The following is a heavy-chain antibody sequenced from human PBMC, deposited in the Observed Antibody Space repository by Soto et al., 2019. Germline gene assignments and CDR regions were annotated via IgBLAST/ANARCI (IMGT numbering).Heavy chain of an antibody. Sequence: LRLSCEGSGFSFSNYGIHCVRQAPGKGLEWVAVISHDGNSHQLAGSVRGRFTISRDNSKNTVFLHMTSLRREDSAVYHCVKAQERSAQYYAVVITAFDFWGQGTMVTVSS. CDR2: ISHDGNSH. J-gene: IGHJ3*01. V-gene: IGHV3-30*18. CDR1: GFSFSNYG. CDR3: VKAQERSAQYYAVVITAFDF. D-gene: IGHD3-22*01.